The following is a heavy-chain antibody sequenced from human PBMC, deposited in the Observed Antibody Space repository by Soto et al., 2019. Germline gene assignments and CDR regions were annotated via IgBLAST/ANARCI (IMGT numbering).Heavy chain of an antibody. J-gene: IGHJ5*01. Sequence: SETLSLTCIVSGGSVSSVTYYWSWIRQPPGKGLEWIGYIYYSGSTNYNPSLKSRVSMSLDTSKNQFSLKLISVTAADTAVYYCARADDYKSSWFDSSGQGTPVTVSS. CDR2: IYYSGST. CDR1: GGSVSSVTYY. CDR3: ARADDYKSSWFDS. D-gene: IGHD4-4*01. V-gene: IGHV4-61*01.